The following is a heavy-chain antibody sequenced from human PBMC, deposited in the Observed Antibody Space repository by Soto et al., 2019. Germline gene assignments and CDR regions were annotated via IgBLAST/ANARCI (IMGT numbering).Heavy chain of an antibody. CDR3: ARSPPLEVVVPAASFYMDV. CDR2: IYYSGST. V-gene: IGHV4-59*01. J-gene: IGHJ6*03. D-gene: IGHD2-2*01. Sequence: SETLSLTCTVSGGSISSYYWSWIRQPPGKGLEWIGYIYYSGSTNYNPSLKSRVTISVDTSKNQFSLKLSSVTAADTAVYYCARSPPLEVVVPAASFYMDVWGKGTTVTVSS. CDR1: GGSISSYY.